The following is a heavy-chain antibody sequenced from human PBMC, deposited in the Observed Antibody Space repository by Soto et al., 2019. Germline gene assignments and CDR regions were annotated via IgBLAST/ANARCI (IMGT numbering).Heavy chain of an antibody. V-gene: IGHV3-48*02. Sequence: GGSLRLSCAASGFTFSSYSMNWVRQAPGKGLEWVSYISSSSSTIYYADSVKGRFTISRDNAKNSLYLQMNSLRDEDTAVFYCARDLWGEATYYYYGMDVWGQGTTVTVSS. J-gene: IGHJ6*02. CDR3: ARDLWGEATYYYYGMDV. D-gene: IGHD5-12*01. CDR1: GFTFSSYS. CDR2: ISSSSSTI.